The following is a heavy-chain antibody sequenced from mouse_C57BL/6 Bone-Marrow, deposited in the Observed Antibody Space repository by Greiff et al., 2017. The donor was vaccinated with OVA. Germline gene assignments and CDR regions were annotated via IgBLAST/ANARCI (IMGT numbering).Heavy chain of an antibody. V-gene: IGHV1-55*01. Sequence: QVQLQQPGAELVKPGASVKMSCKASGYTFTSYWITWVKQRPGQGLEWIGDIYPGSGSTNYNEKFKSKATLTVDTSSSTAYMQLSSLTSEDSAVYYLARSWYYYGSSPWVGFWGQGTLVTVSA. D-gene: IGHD1-1*01. CDR3: ARSWYYYGSSPWVGF. CDR1: GYTFTSYW. J-gene: IGHJ3*01. CDR2: IYPGSGST.